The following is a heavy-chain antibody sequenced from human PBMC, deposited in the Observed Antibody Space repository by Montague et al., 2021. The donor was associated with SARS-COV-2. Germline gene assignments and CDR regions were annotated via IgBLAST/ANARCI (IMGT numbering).Heavy chain of an antibody. V-gene: IGHV4-39*01. J-gene: IGHJ4*02. D-gene: IGHD2-8*01. Sequence: SETLSLTCSVSGGSIGSSSYYWGWIRQPPGQGLEWIGRIYYSESTYYNPSLKSRVTISVDTSKNQFSLKLSSVTAADTAVYYCATITPGSCTNGVCQPPDYWGQGTLVTVSS. CDR1: GGSIGSSSYY. CDR3: ATITPGSCTNGVCQPPDY. CDR2: IYYSEST.